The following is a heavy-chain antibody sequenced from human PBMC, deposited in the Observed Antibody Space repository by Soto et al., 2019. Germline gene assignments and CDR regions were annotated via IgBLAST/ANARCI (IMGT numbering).Heavy chain of an antibody. V-gene: IGHV3-49*04. CDR2: IRSKAYGGTT. CDR3: TRVSQKEYYYDSSGYYY. CDR1: GFTFGDYA. D-gene: IGHD3-22*01. J-gene: IGHJ4*02. Sequence: SGGSLRLSCTASGFTFGDYAMSWVRQAPGKGLEWVGFIRSKAYGGTTEYAASVKGRFTISRDDSKSIAYLQMNSLKTEDTAVYYCTRVSQKEYYYDSSGYYYWGQGTLVTVSS.